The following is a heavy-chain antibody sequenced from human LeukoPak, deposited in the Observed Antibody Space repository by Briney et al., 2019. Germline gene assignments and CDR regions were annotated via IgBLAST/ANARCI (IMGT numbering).Heavy chain of an antibody. J-gene: IGHJ4*02. CDR1: AFTYSSYA. CDR3: ARTRSSSSSWYGQFDY. Sequence: GGSLRLSREASAFTYSSYAISWVRQAPGQGLEWMGGIIPIFGTANYAQKFQGRVTVTADKSTSTAYMELSSLRSEDTAVYYCARTRSSSSSWYGQFDYWGQGTLVTVSS. CDR2: IIPIFGTA. D-gene: IGHD6-13*01. V-gene: IGHV1-69*06.